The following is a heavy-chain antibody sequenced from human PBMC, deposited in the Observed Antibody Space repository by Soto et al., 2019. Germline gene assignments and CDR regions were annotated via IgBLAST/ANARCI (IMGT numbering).Heavy chain of an antibody. CDR1: GFTFSSYA. V-gene: IGHV3-23*01. Sequence: LRLSCAASGFTFSSYAMSWVRQAPGKGLEWVSAISGSGGSTYYADSVKGRFTISRDNSKNTLYLQMNSLGAEDTAVYYCARDQITGTNHYYYYGMDVWGQGTTVTVS. CDR2: ISGSGGST. J-gene: IGHJ6*02. CDR3: ARDQITGTNHYYYYGMDV. D-gene: IGHD1-7*01.